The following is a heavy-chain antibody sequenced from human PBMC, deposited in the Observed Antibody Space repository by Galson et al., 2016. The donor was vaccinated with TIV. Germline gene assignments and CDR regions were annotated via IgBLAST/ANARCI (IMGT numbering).Heavy chain of an antibody. CDR1: GFTFNTYG. CDR2: ISNAGSNK. CDR3: AKVGISGYYPPSPTFFYF. D-gene: IGHD3-22*01. V-gene: IGHV3-30*18. Sequence: SLRLSCAGSGFTFNTYGMHWVRQAPGKGLEWVAVISNAGSNKYYADSVKGRFTISRDNSKNTLYLQMNSLTTEDTAVYYCAKVGISGYYPPSPTFFYFWGQGTLVTVSS. J-gene: IGHJ4*02.